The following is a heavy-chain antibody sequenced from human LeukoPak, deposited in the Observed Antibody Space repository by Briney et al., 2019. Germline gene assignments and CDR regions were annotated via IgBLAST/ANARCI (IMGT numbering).Heavy chain of an antibody. CDR1: GGSISSGGYY. V-gene: IGHV4-31*03. CDR2: IYYSGST. D-gene: IGHD3-3*01. J-gene: IGHJ6*03. CDR3: ARATYDFWSGYYHYYMDV. Sequence: SETLSLTCTVFGGSISSGGYYWSWIRQHPGKGLEWIGYIYYSGSTYYNPSLKSRVTISVDTSKNQFSLKLSSVTAADTAVYYCARATYDFWSGYYHYYMDVWGKGTTVTVSS.